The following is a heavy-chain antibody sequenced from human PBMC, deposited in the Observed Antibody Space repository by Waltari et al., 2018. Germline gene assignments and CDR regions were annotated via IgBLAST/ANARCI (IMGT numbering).Heavy chain of an antibody. J-gene: IGHJ4*02. Sequence: EVQLLESGGGLVQPGGSLRLSCYTSGCTFSNYAMSGVRQAPGKGLEWVSAISNSGGSTWYAVSVKGRLTISRDNSKNKVFLQMDSLRAEDTAVYYCAREEKDNSGYRTTRFGYWGQGTLVTVSS. CDR1: GCTFSNYA. CDR2: ISNSGGST. D-gene: IGHD5-12*01. V-gene: IGHV3-23*01. CDR3: AREEKDNSGYRTTRFGY.